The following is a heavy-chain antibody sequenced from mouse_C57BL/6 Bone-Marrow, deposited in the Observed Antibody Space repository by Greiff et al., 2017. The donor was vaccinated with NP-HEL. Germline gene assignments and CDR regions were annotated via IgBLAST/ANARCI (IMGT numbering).Heavy chain of an antibody. V-gene: IGHV5-4*01. D-gene: IGHD2-3*01. J-gene: IGHJ2*01. CDR3: ARDTYDGYPDY. CDR1: GFTFSSYA. Sequence: EVKLMESGGGLVKPGGSLKLSCAASGFTFSSYAMSWVRQTPEKRLEWVATISDGGSYTYYPDNVKGRFTISRDNAKNNLYLQMSHLKSEDTAMYYCARDTYDGYPDYWGQGTTLTVSS. CDR2: ISDGGSYT.